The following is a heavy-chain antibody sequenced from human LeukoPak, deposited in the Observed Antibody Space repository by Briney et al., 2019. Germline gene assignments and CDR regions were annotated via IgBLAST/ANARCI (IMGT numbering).Heavy chain of an antibody. V-gene: IGHV3-48*04. J-gene: IGHJ4*02. CDR1: GFTFSTYT. Sequence: PGGSLRLSCVASGFTFSTYTFNWVRQAPGKGLEWLSYISSGGLTIFYADSVKGRFTISRDNTKNAIYLDMTNLRAEDTAVYYCARDLDYGDYIDFWGQGTLVAVSS. CDR3: ARDLDYGDYIDF. CDR2: ISSGGLTI. D-gene: IGHD4/OR15-4a*01.